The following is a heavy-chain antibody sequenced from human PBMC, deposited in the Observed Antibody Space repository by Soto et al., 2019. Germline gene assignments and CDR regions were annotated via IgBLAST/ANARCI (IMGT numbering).Heavy chain of an antibody. CDR1: GFLFSDYE. V-gene: IGHV3-48*03. CDR2: ISGSGLTI. CDR3: ARGPYINTYNWFDS. D-gene: IGHD1-20*01. J-gene: IGHJ5*02. Sequence: PGGSLRLSCAASGFLFSDYEINWVRQAPGKGLEWVSYISGSGLTIYYADSVKGRFTISRDNDKNSLYLQMNSLGVEDTAVYYCARGPYINTYNWFDSWGQVTLVTVSS.